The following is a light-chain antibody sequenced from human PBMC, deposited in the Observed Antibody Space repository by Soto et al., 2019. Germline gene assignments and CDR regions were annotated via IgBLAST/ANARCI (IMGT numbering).Light chain of an antibody. V-gene: IGLV4-69*01. CDR3: QTWGTGTVV. CDR2: LNSDGSH. Sequence: QPVLTQSPSASASPGASVKLTCTLSSGHSSYAVAWHQQQPEKGPRYLMKLNSDGSHNKGDGIPDRFSGSSSGAERYLTISSLQSEDEADYYCQTWGTGTVVFGGGTQLTVL. CDR1: SGHSSYA. J-gene: IGLJ2*01.